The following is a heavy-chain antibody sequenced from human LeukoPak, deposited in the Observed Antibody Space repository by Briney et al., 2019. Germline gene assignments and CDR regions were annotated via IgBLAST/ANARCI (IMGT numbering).Heavy chain of an antibody. V-gene: IGHV3-30*02. CDR3: ANDLEVVISPLQNF. Sequence: GGSLRLSCAASLSTFSNFGMHWVHQAPGKGLQWVAFIRYDGTRKHYADSVNGRFTVSRDNSKRTLYLQMNNLRTEDTAVYYCANDLEVVISPLQNFWGQGTLVTVSS. CDR1: LSTFSNFG. J-gene: IGHJ4*02. CDR2: IRYDGTRK. D-gene: IGHD2-21*01.